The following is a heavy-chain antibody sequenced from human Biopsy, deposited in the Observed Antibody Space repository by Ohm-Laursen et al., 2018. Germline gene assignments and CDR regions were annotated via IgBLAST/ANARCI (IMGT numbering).Heavy chain of an antibody. CDR3: AKINPSSIYYYYGMDV. CDR2: ISGSAGST. Sequence: SLRLSCSASGFTFSNYAMSWVRQAPGKGLEWVSAISGSAGSTNYADSVKGRFTISRDNSKNTLYLQLNSLRAEDTALYYCAKINPSSIYYYYGMDVWGQGTRVTVSS. V-gene: IGHV3-23*01. J-gene: IGHJ6*02. CDR1: GFTFSNYA.